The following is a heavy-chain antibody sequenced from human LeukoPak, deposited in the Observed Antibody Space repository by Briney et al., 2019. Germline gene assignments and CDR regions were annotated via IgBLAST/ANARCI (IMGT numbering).Heavy chain of an antibody. CDR1: GFAFSSYG. CDR2: IRYDGSNK. D-gene: IGHD1-26*01. V-gene: IGHV3-30*02. J-gene: IGHJ4*02. CDR3: AKDRSIVGATFFDY. Sequence: GGSLRLSCAASGFAFSSYGMHWVRQAPGKGLEWVAFIRYDGSNKYYADSVKGRFTISRDNSKNTLYLQMNSLRAEDTAVYYCAKDRSIVGATFFDYWGQGTLVTVSS.